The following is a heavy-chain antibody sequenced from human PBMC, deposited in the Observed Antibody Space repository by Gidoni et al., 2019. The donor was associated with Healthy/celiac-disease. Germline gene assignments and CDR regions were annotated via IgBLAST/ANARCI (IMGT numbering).Heavy chain of an antibody. Sequence: QVQLQESGPGLVKPSETLSLTCTVPGGSISSYYWSWIRQPPGKGLEWIGYIYYSGSTNYNPSLKSRVTISVDTSKNQFSLKLSSVTAADTAVYYCARDSHGDYVGFDYWGQGTLVTVSS. CDR1: GGSISSYY. CDR2: IYYSGST. CDR3: ARDSHGDYVGFDY. D-gene: IGHD4-17*01. J-gene: IGHJ4*02. V-gene: IGHV4-59*01.